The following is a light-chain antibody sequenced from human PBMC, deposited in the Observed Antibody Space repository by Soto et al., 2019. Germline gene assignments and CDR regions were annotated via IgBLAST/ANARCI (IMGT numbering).Light chain of an antibody. Sequence: EIVLTQSQATLSLSPGERATLSCRASQSVSSSYLAWYQQKPGQAPRLLIYGASSRATGIPDRFSGSGSGTDFTLTISRLEPEDFAVYYCQQFGTSLPITFGQGTRLE. V-gene: IGKV3-20*01. CDR2: GAS. CDR1: QSVSSSY. J-gene: IGKJ5*01. CDR3: QQFGTSLPIT.